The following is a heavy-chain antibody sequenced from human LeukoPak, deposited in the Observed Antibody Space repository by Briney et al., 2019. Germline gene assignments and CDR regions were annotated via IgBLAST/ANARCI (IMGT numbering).Heavy chain of an antibody. CDR3: ARYGVRYFDY. Sequence: SETLSLTCTVSGGYISSYYWSWIRQPPGEGLEWIGYVYYTGSTNYNPSLKSRVTISVDKSKNQFSLKLSSVTAADTAVYYCARYGVRYFDYWGQGTLVTVSS. CDR1: GGYISSYY. D-gene: IGHD3-10*01. J-gene: IGHJ4*02. CDR2: VYYTGST. V-gene: IGHV4-59*12.